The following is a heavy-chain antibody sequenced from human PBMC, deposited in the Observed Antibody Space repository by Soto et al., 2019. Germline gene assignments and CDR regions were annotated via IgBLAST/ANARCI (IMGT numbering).Heavy chain of an antibody. Sequence: QVQLVESGGGVVQPGRSLRLSCAASGFTFSSYAMHWVRQAPGEGLEWVAVISYDGSNKYYADSVKGRFTISRDNSKNTVYLQMNSLRAEDTAVYYCARDGRIAAAGRGGGWFDPWGQGTLVTVSS. CDR1: GFTFSSYA. CDR3: ARDGRIAAAGRGGGWFDP. J-gene: IGHJ5*02. V-gene: IGHV3-30-3*01. CDR2: ISYDGSNK. D-gene: IGHD6-13*01.